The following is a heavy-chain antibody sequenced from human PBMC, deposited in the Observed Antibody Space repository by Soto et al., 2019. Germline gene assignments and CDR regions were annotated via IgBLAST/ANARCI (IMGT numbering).Heavy chain of an antibody. D-gene: IGHD1-7*01. J-gene: IGHJ4*02. CDR2: IYPGDSDT. V-gene: IGHV5-51*03. Sequence: EVQLVQSGVEVKKPGESLKISCKASGYSFTTYWIGWVRQMPGKGLEWMGIIYPGDSDTRYSPSFQGQVTISANKSIGTAYLQWSSLKVSDTAMYYCARDLIAGTTSGVAYWGQGTLVTVSS. CDR3: ARDLIAGTTSGVAY. CDR1: GYSFTTYW.